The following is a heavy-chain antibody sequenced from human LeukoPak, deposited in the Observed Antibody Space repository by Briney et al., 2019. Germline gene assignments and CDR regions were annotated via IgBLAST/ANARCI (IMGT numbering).Heavy chain of an antibody. CDR1: GFTFSNAW. CDR3: TRCRTSCQGYFDY. CDR2: IKSKTDGGTT. D-gene: IGHD2-2*01. V-gene: IGHV3-15*01. Sequence: NPGRSLRLSCAASGFTFSNAWMSWVRQAPGKGLEWGGRIKSKTDGGTTDYAAPVKGRFTISRDDSKNTLYLQMNSLKTEDTAVYYCTRCRTSCQGYFDYWGQGTLVIVSS. J-gene: IGHJ4*02.